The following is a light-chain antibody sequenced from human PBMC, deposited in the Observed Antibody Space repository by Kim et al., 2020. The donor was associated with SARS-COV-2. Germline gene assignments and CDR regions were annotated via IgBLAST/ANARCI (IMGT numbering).Light chain of an antibody. J-gene: IGLJ2*01. V-gene: IGLV7-46*01. CDR3: LLSYGTGRVL. Sequence: GGTVTLTCGSSTGAVTTTHYPYWFQQKPGQAPTTLIYDTDNRHSWTPARFSGSLLGDKAALTLSGARREDEAEYYCLLSYGTGRVLFGGGTQLTVL. CDR2: DTD. CDR1: TGAVTTTHY.